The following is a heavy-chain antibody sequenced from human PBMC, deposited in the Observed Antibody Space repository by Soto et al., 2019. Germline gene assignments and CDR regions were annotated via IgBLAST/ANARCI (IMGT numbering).Heavy chain of an antibody. Sequence: QVQLQQWGAGLLKPSATLSLTCAVYGGSFSGYYWSWIRQPPGKGLAWIGEINHSGSTNYNPSLKSRVTISVDTSKHQFSLKLGSVTAADTAVYYCARGYSSGWAGYYYYGMDVWGQGTTVTVTS. CDR2: INHSGST. CDR3: ARGYSSGWAGYYYYGMDV. D-gene: IGHD6-19*01. V-gene: IGHV4-34*01. J-gene: IGHJ6*02. CDR1: GGSFSGYY.